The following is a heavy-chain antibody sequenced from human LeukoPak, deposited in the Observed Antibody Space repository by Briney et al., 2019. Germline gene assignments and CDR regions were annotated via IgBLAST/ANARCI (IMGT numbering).Heavy chain of an antibody. CDR2: IYWNDDK. V-gene: IGHV2-5*01. J-gene: IGHJ5*02. CDR1: GFSLSSSGVG. CDR3: AHSQRYGPGTNIKTWFDP. D-gene: IGHD3-10*01. Sequence: ESGPTVVNPTQTLTLTCTFSGFSLSSSGVGVGWIRQPPGKALEWLALIYWNDDKRYRPPLKTRLTITKDTSKDQVVLTMTNVDPVDTATYYCAHSQRYGPGTNIKTWFDPWGQGTLVTVSS.